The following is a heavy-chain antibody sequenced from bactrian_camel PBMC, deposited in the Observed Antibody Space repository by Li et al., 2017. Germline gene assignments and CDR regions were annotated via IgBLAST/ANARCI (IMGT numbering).Heavy chain of an antibody. D-gene: IGHD6*01. CDR3: AADFGGKPMTAGMTHSGICS. Sequence: VQRVECGGGSVQAGGSLTLTCVASGAASNKNVVTWFRQAPGKEREGVAGIRTVGPIYYVDSVKGRFTVSRDNGKNSVYLQMDSLKLEDTAMYYCAADFGGKPMTAGMTHSGICSGDMGPRSPSP. CDR1: GAASNKNV. J-gene: IGHJ4*01. V-gene: IGHV3S10*01. CDR2: IRTVGPI.